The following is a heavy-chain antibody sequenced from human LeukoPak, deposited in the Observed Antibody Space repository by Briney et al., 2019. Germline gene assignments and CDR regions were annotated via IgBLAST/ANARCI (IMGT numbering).Heavy chain of an antibody. CDR2: INHGGGT. Sequence: SETLSLTCAVYGGSFSDYFWNWIRQTPGKGLEWIGEINHGGGTNYNPSLKSRVTISVDKSKNQFSLKLSSVTAADTAVYYCARANEGQWLPNLYYFDYWGQGTLVTVSS. CDR3: ARANEGQWLPNLYYFDY. V-gene: IGHV4-34*01. D-gene: IGHD3-22*01. CDR1: GGSFSDYF. J-gene: IGHJ4*01.